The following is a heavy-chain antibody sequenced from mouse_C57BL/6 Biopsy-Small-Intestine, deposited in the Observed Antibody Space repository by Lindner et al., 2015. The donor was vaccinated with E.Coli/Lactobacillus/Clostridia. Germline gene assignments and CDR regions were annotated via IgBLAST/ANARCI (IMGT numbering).Heavy chain of an antibody. CDR3: ARGYGNFYYAMDY. Sequence: VQLQESGAELVRPGTSVKVSCKASGYAFTNYLIEWVKQRPGQGLEWIGVINPNYGATNYNQKFKGKATLTVDQSSSTAYMQLNSLTSEDSAVYFCARGYGNFYYAMDYWGQGTSVTVSS. J-gene: IGHJ4*01. CDR1: GYAFTNYL. D-gene: IGHD2-1*01. V-gene: IGHV1-54*01. CDR2: INPNYGAT.